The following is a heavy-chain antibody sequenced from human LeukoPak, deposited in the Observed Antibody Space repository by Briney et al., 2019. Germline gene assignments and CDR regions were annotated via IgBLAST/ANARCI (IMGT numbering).Heavy chain of an antibody. CDR2: IRYDGSNK. D-gene: IGHD2-15*01. Sequence: GGSLRLSCAASGFTFSTYGLQWVRQAPGKGLEWVAFIRYDGSNKYYADSVKGRFTISRDNSKNTLYLQMNSLRAEDTAVYYCAAGVVSVDAFDIWGQGTMVTVSS. CDR1: GFTFSTYG. J-gene: IGHJ3*02. V-gene: IGHV3-30*02. CDR3: AAGVVSVDAFDI.